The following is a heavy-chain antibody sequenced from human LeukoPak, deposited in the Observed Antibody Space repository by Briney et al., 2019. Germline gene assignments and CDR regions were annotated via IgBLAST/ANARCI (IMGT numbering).Heavy chain of an antibody. CDR2: INAGNGNT. V-gene: IGHV1-3*01. Sequence: ASVKVSCKASGYTFSSYAMHWVRQAPGQRLEWMGWINAGNGNTKYSQKFQDRVTITRDTSASTAYMELSSLRSEGTAVYYCAIHCTGGSCSRSYYFDYWGQGTLATVSS. CDR1: GYTFSSYA. CDR3: AIHCTGGSCSRSYYFDY. J-gene: IGHJ4*02. D-gene: IGHD2-15*01.